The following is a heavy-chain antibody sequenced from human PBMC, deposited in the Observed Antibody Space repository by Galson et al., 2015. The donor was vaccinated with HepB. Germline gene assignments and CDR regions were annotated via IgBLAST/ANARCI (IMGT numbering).Heavy chain of an antibody. CDR3: AKGVDAYGYFRPYYYYYGVDV. Sequence: SLRLSCAASGFTFSNYAMSWVRQAPGEGLEWVSGVSDSGGTTYHADSVRGRFTVSRDNSKNTLYLQMNSLRAEDTAVYYCAKGVDAYGYFRPYYYYYGVDVWGQGTTVTVSS. V-gene: IGHV3-23*01. CDR1: GFTFSNYA. CDR2: VSDSGGTT. D-gene: IGHD3-16*01. J-gene: IGHJ6*02.